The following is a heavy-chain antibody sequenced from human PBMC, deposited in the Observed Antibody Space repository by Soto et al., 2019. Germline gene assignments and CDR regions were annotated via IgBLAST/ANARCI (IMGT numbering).Heavy chain of an antibody. D-gene: IGHD3-16*01. J-gene: IGHJ4*02. CDR1: GSSISSSGHY. CDR2: LYYNVGT. Sequence: KPAETLSLTCTVSGSSISSSGHYWGWIRQPPGRGLEWIGSLYYNVGTYYNPSLKSRVTISADTSANQFSLLVNSVTAADTAIYYCARHTSRHWVEYWGKGDLVTVSS. V-gene: IGHV4-39*01. CDR3: ARHTSRHWVEY.